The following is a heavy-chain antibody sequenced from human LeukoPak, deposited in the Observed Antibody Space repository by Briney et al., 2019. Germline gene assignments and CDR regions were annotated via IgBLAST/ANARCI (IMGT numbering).Heavy chain of an antibody. CDR2: ISSNGGST. Sequence: GGSLRLSCAASGFTFSSYAMHWVRQAPGKGLEYVSAISSNGGSTYYANSVKGRFTISRDNSKNKVYLQMNSLRAEDTAVYYCAKDSWEVGATAEIDYWGQGTLVTVSS. V-gene: IGHV3-64*01. CDR1: GFTFSSYA. J-gene: IGHJ4*02. CDR3: AKDSWEVGATAEIDY. D-gene: IGHD1-26*01.